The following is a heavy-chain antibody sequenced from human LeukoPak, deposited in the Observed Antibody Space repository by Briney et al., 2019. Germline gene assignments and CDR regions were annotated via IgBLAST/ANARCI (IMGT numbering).Heavy chain of an antibody. CDR2: ISYDGNNK. CDR3: ARSFAILDY. V-gene: IGHV3-30-3*01. Sequence: TGGSLRLSCTVSGFTFSSYAIHWLRQAPGKGLEWVAVISYDGNNKYYADSVRGRFTISRDNSKDTLYLQMKSLRAEDTAVYYCARSFAILDYWGQGTLVTVSS. D-gene: IGHD2-21*01. CDR1: GFTFSSYA. J-gene: IGHJ4*02.